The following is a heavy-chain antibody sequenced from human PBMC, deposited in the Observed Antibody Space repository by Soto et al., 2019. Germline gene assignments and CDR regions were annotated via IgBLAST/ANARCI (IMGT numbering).Heavy chain of an antibody. CDR1: GFTFSSDW. CDR3: ARAAPFYYGGNSGFDC. V-gene: IGHV3-74*03. Sequence: GGSLRLSSVASGFTFSSDWMHWVRKAPGKGLVWVAHIKSDGSDTKYADSVKGRFTISRDNAKNSVYLQMNSLRAEDTAVYYCARAAPFYYGGNSGFDCWGQGTLVNVSS. J-gene: IGHJ4*02. D-gene: IGHD3-22*01. CDR2: IKSDGSDT.